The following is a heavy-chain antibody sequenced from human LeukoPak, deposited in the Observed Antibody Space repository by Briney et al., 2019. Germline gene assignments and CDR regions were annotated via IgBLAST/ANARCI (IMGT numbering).Heavy chain of an antibody. CDR3: ARVPRGLYGSAKFDY. J-gene: IGHJ4*02. V-gene: IGHV4-30-4*01. CDR1: GGSISSGDYY. D-gene: IGHD3-10*01. Sequence: PSQTLSLTCTVSGGSISSGDYYWSWIRQPPGKGLEWIGYIYYSGSTYYNPSLKSRVTISVDTSKNQFSLKLSSVTAADTAVYYCARVPRGLYGSAKFDYRGQGTLVTVSS. CDR2: IYYSGST.